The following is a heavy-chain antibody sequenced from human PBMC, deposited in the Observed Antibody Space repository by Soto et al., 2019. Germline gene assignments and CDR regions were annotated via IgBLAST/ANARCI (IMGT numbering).Heavy chain of an antibody. CDR3: ARGTITGRFDA. Sequence: QLQMQESSSGLVKPSETLSLNCSVSGGSISSTVHYWAWIRQPPGKGLEWIGFSFFTGRAYYNPSLESRVTISVDTSKNECSLSLLSVTATDSAVYFCARGTITGRFDAWGQGTVVTVSA. CDR2: SFFTGRA. D-gene: IGHD1-20*01. CDR1: GGSISSTVHY. V-gene: IGHV4-39*01. J-gene: IGHJ4*02.